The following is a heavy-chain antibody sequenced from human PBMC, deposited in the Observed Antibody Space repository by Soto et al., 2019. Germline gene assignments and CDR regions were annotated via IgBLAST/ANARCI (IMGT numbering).Heavy chain of an antibody. J-gene: IGHJ1*01. CDR1: GFSFSSYY. CDR3: ARELIVGPAEYFQH. V-gene: IGHV3-7*01. CDR2: VNEDGSEK. D-gene: IGHD1-26*01. Sequence: EVQLVESGGGLVQPGGSLRLSCAASGFSFSSYYMSWVRQAQGKGLEWVANVNEDGSEKYYVDSVKGRFTVSRDNAKNSLYLQMNSLRAEDTAVYYCARELIVGPAEYFQHWGQGTLVTVSS.